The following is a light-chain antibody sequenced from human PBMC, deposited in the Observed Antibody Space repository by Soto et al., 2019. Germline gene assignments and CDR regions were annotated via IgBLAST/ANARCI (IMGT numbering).Light chain of an antibody. CDR3: QQYNTYSWT. V-gene: IGKV1-5*01. J-gene: IGKJ1*01. CDR2: AAS. CDR1: QSISTW. Sequence: DIQMTQSPSTLSASLGERATITCRAGQSISTWLAWYQQKPGQAPKLLISAASNLESGVPSRFSGSGSGTEFTLTSSGLQPDDFATYYCQQYNTYSWTFGQGTKVDIK.